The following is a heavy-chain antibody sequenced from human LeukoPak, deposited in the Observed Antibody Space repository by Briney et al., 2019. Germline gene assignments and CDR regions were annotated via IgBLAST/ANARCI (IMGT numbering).Heavy chain of an antibody. CDR1: GGSMTTHH. Sequence: SETLSLTCTVSGGSMTTHHWNWIRQTPGKGMEWVGYVFDSGRTKENPSLKSRVTLSADTSKNQLSLRLSSVTAADTAVYYCTTIKRGNIFGYFDFWGQGILVSVSS. V-gene: IGHV4-59*11. CDR3: TTIKRGNIFGYFDF. CDR2: VFDSGRT. J-gene: IGHJ4*02. D-gene: IGHD5-18*01.